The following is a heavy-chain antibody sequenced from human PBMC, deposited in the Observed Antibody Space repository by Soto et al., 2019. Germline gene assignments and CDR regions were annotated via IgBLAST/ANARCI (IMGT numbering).Heavy chain of an antibody. J-gene: IGHJ5*02. V-gene: IGHV3-33*06. D-gene: IGHD2-2*01. Sequence: QVQLVESGGGVVQPGRSLRFSCAASGFTFSSYGMHWVRQPPGKGLEWVAVIWYYGSNKYYADSVKGRFTISRDNFKNTLSLQMNSLRAEDTAVYYCAKYRKRYQLPDLWGQGTLVTVSS. CDR1: GFTFSSYG. CDR3: AKYRKRYQLPDL. CDR2: IWYYGSNK.